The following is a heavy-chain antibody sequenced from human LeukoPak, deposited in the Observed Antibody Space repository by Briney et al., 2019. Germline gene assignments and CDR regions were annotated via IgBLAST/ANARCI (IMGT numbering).Heavy chain of an antibody. J-gene: IGHJ4*02. CDR1: GFTFDDYG. CDR2: INTDGSST. D-gene: IGHD3-3*01. Sequence: GGSLRLSCAASGFTFDDYGMSWVRQAPGKGLEWVSRINTDGSSTTYADSVKGRFTISRDNAKNTLYLQMNSLRAEDTAVYYCARAGGERIPIFATAWDWGQGTLVTVSS. CDR3: ARAGGERIPIFATAWD. V-gene: IGHV3-74*01.